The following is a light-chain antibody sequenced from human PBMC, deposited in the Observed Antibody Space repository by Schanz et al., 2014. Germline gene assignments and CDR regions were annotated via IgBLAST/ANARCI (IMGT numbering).Light chain of an antibody. CDR3: SSHTSSSTEG. Sequence: QSALTQPASVSGSPGQSITISCTGTSSDVGGYNFVSWYQQHPGKAPKLMIHDVRNRPSGVSNRFSGSKSGNTASLTISGQKAEDEAEYYCSSHTSSSTEGFGGGTKLTVL. J-gene: IGLJ3*02. CDR1: SSDVGGYNF. CDR2: DVR. V-gene: IGLV2-14*01.